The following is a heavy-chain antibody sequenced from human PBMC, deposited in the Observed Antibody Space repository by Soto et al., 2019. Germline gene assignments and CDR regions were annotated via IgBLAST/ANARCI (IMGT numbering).Heavy chain of an antibody. Sequence: GSLRLSCTASGFTFGDYAMSWFRQAPGKGLEWVGFIRSKAYGGTTEYAASVKGRFTISRDDSKSIAYLQMNSLKTEDTAVYYCTREWCSGGSCYSGRQYYYYYYGMDVWGQGTTVTVSS. CDR2: IRSKAYGGTT. J-gene: IGHJ6*02. D-gene: IGHD2-15*01. V-gene: IGHV3-49*03. CDR1: GFTFGDYA. CDR3: TREWCSGGSCYSGRQYYYYYYGMDV.